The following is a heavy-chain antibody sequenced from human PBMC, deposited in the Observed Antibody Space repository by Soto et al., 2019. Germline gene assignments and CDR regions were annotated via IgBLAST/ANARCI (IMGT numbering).Heavy chain of an antibody. V-gene: IGHV1-18*01. Sequence: GASVKVSCKTSGFTFSSSGISWVRQAPGQGLEWMGWISGYKGNTKYAQKLQGRVTMTTDTPTSTAYMEMRSLGFDDTAVYYCARLSEGGTFPFDLWGQGTLVTVSS. CDR2: ISGYKGNT. D-gene: IGHD3-16*01. CDR1: GFTFSSSG. CDR3: ARLSEGGTFPFDL. J-gene: IGHJ4*02.